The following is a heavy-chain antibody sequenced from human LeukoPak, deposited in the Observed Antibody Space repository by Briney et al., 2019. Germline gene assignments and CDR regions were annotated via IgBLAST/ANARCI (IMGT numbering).Heavy chain of an antibody. CDR2: INPKSGDP. CDR1: GYRFTGYY. J-gene: IGHJ5*02. V-gene: IGHV1-2*02. Sequence: ASVKVSCKTSGYRFTGYYMHWVRQAPGQGLEWMGWINPKSGDPIYVQKLQGRVTITADESTSTAYMELSSLRSEDTAVYYCARAYSGSYVFDPWGQGTLVTVSS. D-gene: IGHD3-10*01. CDR3: ARAYSGSYVFDP.